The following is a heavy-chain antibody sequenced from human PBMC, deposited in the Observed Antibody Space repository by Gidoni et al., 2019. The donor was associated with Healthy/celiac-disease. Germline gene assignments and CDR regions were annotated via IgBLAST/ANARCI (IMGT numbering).Heavy chain of an antibody. CDR1: GFSLSTSGMC. V-gene: IGHV2-70*01. D-gene: IGHD3-22*01. CDR3: ARIHGSSGPNWYFDL. CDR2: IDWDDDK. Sequence: QVTLRESGPALVKPTQTLTLTCTFSGFSLSTSGMCVSWIRQPPGKALEWLALIDWDDDKYYSTSLKTRLTISKDTSKNQVVLTMTNMDPVDTATYYCARIHGSSGPNWYFDLWGRGTLVTVSS. J-gene: IGHJ2*01.